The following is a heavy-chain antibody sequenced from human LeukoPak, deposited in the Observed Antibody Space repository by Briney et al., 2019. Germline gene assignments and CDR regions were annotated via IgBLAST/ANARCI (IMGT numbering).Heavy chain of an antibody. V-gene: IGHV3-15*07. J-gene: IGHJ4*02. D-gene: IGHD3-22*01. CDR2: IKSKTDGGTT. CDR3: STTYYYDSSEGY. Sequence: GGSLRLSCAASGFTFSSYWMNWVRQAPGKGLEWVGRIKSKTDGGTTDYAAPVKGRFTISRDDSKNTLYLQMNSLKTEDTAVYYCSTTYYYDSSEGYWGQGTLVTVSS. CDR1: GFTFSSYW.